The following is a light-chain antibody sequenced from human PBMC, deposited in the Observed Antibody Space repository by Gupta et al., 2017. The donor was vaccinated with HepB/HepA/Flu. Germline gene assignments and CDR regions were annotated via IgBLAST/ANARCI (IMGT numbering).Light chain of an antibody. V-gene: IGLV3-25*03. Sequence: SYELTQPPSVSVSTGQTARLTCSGDALPKQSAYWYQQKPGQAPVLVIYKDSERPAGIPERCSGASSGTTVTLTISGVQAEDEADYYCQSADSSGTYGVFGGGTKLTVL. J-gene: IGLJ3*02. CDR2: KDS. CDR3: QSADSSGTYGV. CDR1: ALPKQS.